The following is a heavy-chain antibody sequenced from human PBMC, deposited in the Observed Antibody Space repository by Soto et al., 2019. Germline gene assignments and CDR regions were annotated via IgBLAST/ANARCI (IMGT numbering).Heavy chain of an antibody. V-gene: IGHV5-10-1*01. CDR1: GYSFAGYW. CDR2: IDPSDSQT. CDR3: ARQIYDSDTGPNFQYYFDS. D-gene: IGHD5-18*01. Sequence: GESLKISCKGSGYSFAGYWITWVRQKPGKGLEWMGRIDPSDSQTYYSPSFRGHVTISVTKTITTVFLQWSSLRASDTAMYYCARQIYDSDTGPNFQYYFDSWGQGTPVTVSS. J-gene: IGHJ4*02.